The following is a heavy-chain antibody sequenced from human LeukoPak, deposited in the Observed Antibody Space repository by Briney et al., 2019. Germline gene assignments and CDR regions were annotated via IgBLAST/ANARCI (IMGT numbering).Heavy chain of an antibody. J-gene: IGHJ4*02. CDR1: GDSISSYF. Sequence: PSEPLSLTCSVSGDSISSYFWSWIRQPAGKGLEWIGRIYPSGSTNYNPSLKSRVTMSLDTSKSQFSLKLSSVIAADTAVYYCARLGYTYGYAFDAWGQGTLVTVSS. D-gene: IGHD5-18*01. V-gene: IGHV4-4*07. CDR3: ARLGYTYGYAFDA. CDR2: IYPSGST.